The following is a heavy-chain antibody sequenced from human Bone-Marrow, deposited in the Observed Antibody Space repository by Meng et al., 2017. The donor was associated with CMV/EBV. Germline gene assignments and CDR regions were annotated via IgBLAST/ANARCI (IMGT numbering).Heavy chain of an antibody. J-gene: IGHJ3*02. CDR3: ARARETIYDAFDI. CDR1: GFTVSSNY. D-gene: IGHD1-26*01. V-gene: IGHV3-66*02. CDR2: IYSGGST. Sequence: GESLKISCAASGFTVSSNYMSWVRQAPGKGLEWVSVIYSGGSTYYADSVKGRFTISRDNSKNTLYLQMNSLRAEDTAVYYCARARETIYDAFDIWGQGPMVTVSS.